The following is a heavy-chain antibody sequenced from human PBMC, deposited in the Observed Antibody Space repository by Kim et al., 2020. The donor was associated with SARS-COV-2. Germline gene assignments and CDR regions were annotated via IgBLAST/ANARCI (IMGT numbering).Heavy chain of an antibody. CDR3: AYYDILTGDPYYYYGMDV. CDR2: IYYSGST. V-gene: IGHV4-39*01. J-gene: IGHJ6*02. D-gene: IGHD3-9*01. CDR1: GGSISSSSYY. Sequence: SETLSLTCTVSGGSISSSSYYWGWIRQPPGKGLEWIGSIYYSGSTYYNPSLKSRVTISVDTSKNQFSLKLSSVTAADTAVYYCAYYDILTGDPYYYYGMDVWGQGTTVTVSS.